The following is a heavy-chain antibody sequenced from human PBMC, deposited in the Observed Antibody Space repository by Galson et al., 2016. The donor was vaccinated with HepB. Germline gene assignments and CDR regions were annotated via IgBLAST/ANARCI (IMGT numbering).Heavy chain of an antibody. Sequence: SETLSLTCIVSGDSVSSGTYYWSWIRQPPGKGLEWIGYIYYSGNTNYNPSLKSRVTISVDTSKNQFSLKLSSVTAADTAVYYCARVLDYGDYDRYYFDYWGQGTLVIVSS. D-gene: IGHD4-17*01. CDR3: ARVLDYGDYDRYYFDY. CDR1: GDSVSSGTYY. CDR2: IYYSGNT. V-gene: IGHV4-61*01. J-gene: IGHJ4*02.